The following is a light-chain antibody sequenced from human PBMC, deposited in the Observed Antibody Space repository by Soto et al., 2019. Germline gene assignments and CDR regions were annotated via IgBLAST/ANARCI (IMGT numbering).Light chain of an antibody. J-gene: IGLJ1*01. Sequence: QSVLTQPPSVSGAPGQTVTISCTGSSSNIGAGYDVHWYQQLPGTTPKLLIYGNNNRPSGVPDRFSGSKSGTSASLAITGLQAEDEADYYCQSYDSSLNTLYVFGTGTKVTVL. CDR1: SSNIGAGYD. V-gene: IGLV1-40*01. CDR2: GNN. CDR3: QSYDSSLNTLYV.